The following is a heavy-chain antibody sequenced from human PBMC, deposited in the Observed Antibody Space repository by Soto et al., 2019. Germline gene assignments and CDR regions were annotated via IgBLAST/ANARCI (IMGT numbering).Heavy chain of an antibody. CDR2: INHSGST. V-gene: IGHV4-34*01. D-gene: IGHD6-13*01. Sequence: QVQLQQWGAGLLKPSETLSLTCAVYGGSFSGYYWSWIRQPPGKGLEWIGEINHSGSTNYNPSLTSRVTISVDTSKNQFSLKLSSVTAADTAVYYCARAGRIAAADNWGQGTLVTVSS. CDR1: GGSFSGYY. CDR3: ARAGRIAAADN. J-gene: IGHJ4*02.